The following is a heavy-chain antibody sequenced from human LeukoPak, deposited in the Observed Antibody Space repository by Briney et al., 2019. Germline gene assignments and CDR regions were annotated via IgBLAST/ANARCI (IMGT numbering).Heavy chain of an antibody. CDR2: ISHSGST. CDR1: GGSFSGYY. Sequence: SETLSLTCAVYGGSFSGYYWSWIRQPPGKGLEWIGEISHSGSTNYNPSLKSRVTISVDTSKNQFSLKLSSVTAADTAVYYCARSLYYEGAFDIWGQGTMVTVSS. D-gene: IGHD3-22*01. CDR3: ARSLYYEGAFDI. J-gene: IGHJ3*02. V-gene: IGHV4-34*01.